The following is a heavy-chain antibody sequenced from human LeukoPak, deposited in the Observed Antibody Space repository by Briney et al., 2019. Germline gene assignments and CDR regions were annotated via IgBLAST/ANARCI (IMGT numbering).Heavy chain of an antibody. D-gene: IGHD3-22*01. V-gene: IGHV3-30-3*01. CDR3: ARERANYYDSSGYYYLDY. CDR2: ISYDGSNK. Sequence: QSGGSLRLSCAASGFTFSSYAMHWVRQAPGKGLEWVAVISYDGSNKYYADSVKSRFTISRDNSKNTLYLQMNSLRAEDTAVYYCARERANYYDSSGYYYLDYWGQGTLVTVSS. J-gene: IGHJ4*02. CDR1: GFTFSSYA.